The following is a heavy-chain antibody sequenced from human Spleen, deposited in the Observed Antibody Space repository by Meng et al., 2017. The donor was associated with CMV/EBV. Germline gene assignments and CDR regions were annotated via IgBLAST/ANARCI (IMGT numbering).Heavy chain of an antibody. CDR3: AQEGTYYYDSSGYSLGY. V-gene: IGHV6-1*01. CDR1: GDSVSSNSAA. CDR2: TYYRSKWYN. J-gene: IGHJ4*02. Sequence: QVQLPQSGPGLVTASQTLSLTWAISGDSVSSNSAAWNWIRQSPSRGFEWLGRTYYRSKWYNDYAVSVKSRITINPDTSKNQFSLQLNSVTPEDTAVYYCAQEGTYYYDSSGYSLGYWGQGTLVTVSS. D-gene: IGHD3-22*01.